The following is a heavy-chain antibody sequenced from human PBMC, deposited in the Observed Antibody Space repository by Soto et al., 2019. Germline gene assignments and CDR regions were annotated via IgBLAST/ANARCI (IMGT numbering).Heavy chain of an antibody. Sequence: GGSLRLSCAASGFTFSSYAMHWVRQAPGKGLEWVAVISYDGSNKYYADSVKGRFTISRDNSKNTLYLQMNSLRAEDTAVYYCARAPIEYSGYDYYYYYGMDVWGQGTTVTVSS. V-gene: IGHV3-30-3*01. CDR3: ARAPIEYSGYDYYYYYGMDV. CDR1: GFTFSSYA. D-gene: IGHD5-12*01. CDR2: ISYDGSNK. J-gene: IGHJ6*02.